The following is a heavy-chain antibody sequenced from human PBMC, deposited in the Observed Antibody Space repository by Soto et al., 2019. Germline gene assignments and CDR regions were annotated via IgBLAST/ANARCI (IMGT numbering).Heavy chain of an antibody. CDR1: GGSLISGSYY. CDR3: ARDLGGLHGA. Sequence: SETLSLTCTFSGGSLISGSYYWSWIRQPPGKGLEWIGYTYYSGSTTYNPSLKSRVTISVDTSKNQFSLKLSSVTAADTAVYYCARDLGGLHGAWGQGTMVTVSS. CDR2: TYYSGST. J-gene: IGHJ3*01. V-gene: IGHV4-61*01. D-gene: IGHD2-15*01.